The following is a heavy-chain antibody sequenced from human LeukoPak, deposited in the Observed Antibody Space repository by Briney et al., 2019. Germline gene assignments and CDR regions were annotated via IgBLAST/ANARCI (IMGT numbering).Heavy chain of an antibody. CDR3: ARVPTSGTYYYFDY. Sequence: GGSLRLSCAASGFTVSSYAMAWVRQALGKGLEWVSAIHSAGRSTYYPDSLEGRVTISRDNSKNTLYLQMKSLRPEDTAVYYCARVPTSGTYYYFDYWGQGTLVTVSS. V-gene: IGHV3-23*01. J-gene: IGHJ4*02. CDR1: GFTVSSYA. CDR2: IHSAGRST. D-gene: IGHD2-8*01.